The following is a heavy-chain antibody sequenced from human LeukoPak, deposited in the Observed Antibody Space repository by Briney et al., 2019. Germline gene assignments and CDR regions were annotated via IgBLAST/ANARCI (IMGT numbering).Heavy chain of an antibody. Sequence: PSETLSLTYTVSGGSISNYYWSWIRQPPGKGLEWIGYIYYSGSTNYNPTFKSRVTISVDTSKNQFSLKLRSVTAADTAVYYCARTSKDSSGSFVDYWGQGTLVTVSS. D-gene: IGHD3-22*01. CDR1: GGSISNYY. J-gene: IGHJ4*02. CDR2: IYYSGST. V-gene: IGHV4-59*08. CDR3: ARTSKDSSGSFVDY.